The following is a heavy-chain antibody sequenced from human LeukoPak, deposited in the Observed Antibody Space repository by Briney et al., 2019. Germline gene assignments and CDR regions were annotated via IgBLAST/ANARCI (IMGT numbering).Heavy chain of an antibody. CDR2: ISGSGGST. V-gene: IGHV3-23*01. J-gene: IGHJ4*02. Sequence: PGGSLRLSCAASGFTFSSYAMSWVRQAPGKGLEWVSAISGSGGSTYYADSVKGRFTISRDNSKNTLYLQMNSLRAEDTAVYYCARDNERYFDWLLPGGKEAFDYWGQGTLVTVSS. D-gene: IGHD3-9*01. CDR3: ARDNERYFDWLLPGGKEAFDY. CDR1: GFTFSSYA.